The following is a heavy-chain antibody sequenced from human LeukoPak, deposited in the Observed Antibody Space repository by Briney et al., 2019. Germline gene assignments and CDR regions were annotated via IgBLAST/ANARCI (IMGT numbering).Heavy chain of an antibody. Sequence: PSETLSLTCTVSGGSISSGGYYWSWIRQHPGKGLEWIGYIYYSGSTYYNPSLKSRVTISVDTSKNQFSLKLSSVTAADTAVYYCARDFSNYDFWHPFDYWGQGTLVTVSS. V-gene: IGHV4-31*03. CDR3: ARDFSNYDFWHPFDY. D-gene: IGHD3-3*01. CDR2: IYYSGST. J-gene: IGHJ4*02. CDR1: GGSISSGGYY.